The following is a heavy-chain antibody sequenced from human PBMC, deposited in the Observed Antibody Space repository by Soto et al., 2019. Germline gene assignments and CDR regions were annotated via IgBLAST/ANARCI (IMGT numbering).Heavy chain of an antibody. Sequence: GGSLRLSCAASGFTFSSYWMHWVRQAPGKGLVWVSRINSDGSSTSYADSVKGRFTISRDNAKNSVYLQMNSLRAEDTAVYYCAREIVVARGASYFDYWGPGTLVTVSS. V-gene: IGHV3-74*01. CDR2: INSDGSST. J-gene: IGHJ4*02. D-gene: IGHD2-2*01. CDR1: GFTFSSYW. CDR3: AREIVVARGASYFDY.